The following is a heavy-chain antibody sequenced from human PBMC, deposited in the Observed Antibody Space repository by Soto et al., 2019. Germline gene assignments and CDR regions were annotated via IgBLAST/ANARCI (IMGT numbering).Heavy chain of an antibody. V-gene: IGHV4-61*08. CDR1: GDSVRSGANY. CDR3: ARTPGDGYNWYFDY. D-gene: IGHD5-12*01. Sequence: ASETQSLTCSVSGDSVRSGANYWSWIRQSPGRGLEWIGYIYYEGTTNYNPSLMSRVTMSVDTPRNQFSLKLRSLTAADSAMYYCARTPGDGYNWYFDYWGQGILVTVSS. J-gene: IGHJ4*02. CDR2: IYYEGTT.